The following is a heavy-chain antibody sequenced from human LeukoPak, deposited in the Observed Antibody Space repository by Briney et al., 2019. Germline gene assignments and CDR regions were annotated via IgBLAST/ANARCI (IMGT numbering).Heavy chain of an antibody. J-gene: IGHJ4*02. D-gene: IGHD2-2*01. CDR3: AKGYCSSTSCFSDS. Sequence: GRSLRHSCVASGFTFDDYAMHWVRQAPGKGLEWVSGIRWNSGSIGYADSVKGRFTISRDNAKNSLYLPMNILRPEDTALYYCAKGYCSSTSCFSDSWGQGTLVTVSS. V-gene: IGHV3-9*01. CDR1: GFTFDDYA. CDR2: IRWNSGSI.